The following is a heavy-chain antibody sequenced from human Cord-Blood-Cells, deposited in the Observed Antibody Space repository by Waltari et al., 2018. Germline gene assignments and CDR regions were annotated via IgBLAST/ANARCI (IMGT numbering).Heavy chain of an antibody. J-gene: IGHJ5*02. CDR3: ARVGTYCSSTSCYYWFDP. CDR2: MNPNSGNT. CDR1: GYTFTSYD. V-gene: IGHV1-8*01. D-gene: IGHD2-2*01. Sequence: QVQLVQSGAEVKKPGASVKVSCKASGYTFTSYDINWVRKATGQGLGWMGWMNPNSGNTDNAQKFQGRVTMTRNTSISTAYMELSSLRAEDTAVYYCARVGTYCSSTSCYYWFDPWGQGTLVTVSS.